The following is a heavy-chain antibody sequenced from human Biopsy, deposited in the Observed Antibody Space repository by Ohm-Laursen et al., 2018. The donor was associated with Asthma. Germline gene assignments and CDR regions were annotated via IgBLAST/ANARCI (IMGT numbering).Heavy chain of an antibody. V-gene: IGHV4-39*01. J-gene: IGHJ1*01. Sequence: SDTLSLTCHVSGVSISSRSHYWGWIRQSPGKGLEGIGGFFYSGSNDYRASLKSRVTISGDASKNQFSLQLTSGTATDTAVYYCVRLGGLGLSLRYFPDWGQGTLVTVSS. D-gene: IGHD3-16*01. CDR1: GVSISSRSHY. CDR3: VRLGGLGLSLRYFPD. CDR2: FFYSGSN.